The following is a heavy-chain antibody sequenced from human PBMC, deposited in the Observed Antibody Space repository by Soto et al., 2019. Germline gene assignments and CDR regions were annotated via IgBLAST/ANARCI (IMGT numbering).Heavy chain of an antibody. V-gene: IGHV4-34*01. Sequence: SETLSLTCAVYGGSFSGYYGSGIRQPTWKGLEWIGEINTSGSTNYNPSLKSRVTISVDTSKNQFSLKLSSVTAAGTAVYYCARGGSSIGYCSGGSCYSLVLAQKKPFDFWGQGTLVTVSS. D-gene: IGHD2-15*01. J-gene: IGHJ4*02. CDR3: ARGGSSIGYCSGGSCYSLVLAQKKPFDF. CDR2: INTSGST. CDR1: GGSFSGYY.